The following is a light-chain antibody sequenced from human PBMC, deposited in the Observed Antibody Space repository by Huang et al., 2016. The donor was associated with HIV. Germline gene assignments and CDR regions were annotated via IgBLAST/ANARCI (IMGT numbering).Light chain of an antibody. CDR1: QTISDD. J-gene: IGKJ1*01. CDR2: DAS. Sequence: DIQMTQSPSSLPASIGDRVTITCRASQTISDDLNWYQQKPGKAPKVLIYDASRLQSGVPSRFSGSGSGTYFTLTISSLQREDFATYFCQQTYSTPWTFGQGTKVEVK. V-gene: IGKV1-39*01. CDR3: QQTYSTPWT.